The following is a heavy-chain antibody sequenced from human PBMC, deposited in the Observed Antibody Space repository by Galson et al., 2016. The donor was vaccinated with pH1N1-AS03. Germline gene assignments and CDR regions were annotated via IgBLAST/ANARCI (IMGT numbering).Heavy chain of an antibody. CDR3: ARQAEGRMLTLRHRYFDF. J-gene: IGHJ2*01. V-gene: IGHV4-59*08. CDR1: GGSITSYH. Sequence: SETLSLTCTVSGGSITSYHWSWIRQPPGKGLEWIGHVYSPGRSKYNPSLKSRVSTSMDTSENQISLTLRSVTAADTAVYYCARQAEGRMLTLRHRYFDFWGRGIRVTVSS. D-gene: IGHD1-14*01. CDR2: VYSPGRS.